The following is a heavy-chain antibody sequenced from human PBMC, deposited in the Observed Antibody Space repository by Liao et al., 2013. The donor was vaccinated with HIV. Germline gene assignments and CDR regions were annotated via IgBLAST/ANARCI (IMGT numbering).Heavy chain of an antibody. CDR1: GGSLSSGDYY. CDR3: ARWSNGGFGARDAFDV. Sequence: QVQLQVSSPGPVKPSQTLSLTCTVSGGSLSSGDYYWSWIRQAPGKGLEWIGYIYESGFTDYNPSLKSRLTISEDTSKDQFSLRLTSVTAADTAVYYCARWSNGGFGARDAFDVWAQGTVVTVSS. D-gene: IGHD3-16*01. V-gene: IGHV4-30-4*08. J-gene: IGHJ3*01. CDR2: IYESGFT.